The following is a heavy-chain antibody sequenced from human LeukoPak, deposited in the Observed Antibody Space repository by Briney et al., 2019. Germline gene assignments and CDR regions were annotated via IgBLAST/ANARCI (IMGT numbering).Heavy chain of an antibody. V-gene: IGHV3-30-3*01. CDR1: GFTFSSYA. J-gene: IGHJ3*02. CDR3: AREPKMIVRAFDI. Sequence: GGSLRLSCAASGFTFSSYAMHWVRQAPGKGLEWVAVISYDGSNKYYADSVKGRFTISRDNSKNTLYLQMNSLRAEDTAVYYCAREPKMIVRAFDISGQGTMVTVSS. CDR2: ISYDGSNK. D-gene: IGHD3-22*01.